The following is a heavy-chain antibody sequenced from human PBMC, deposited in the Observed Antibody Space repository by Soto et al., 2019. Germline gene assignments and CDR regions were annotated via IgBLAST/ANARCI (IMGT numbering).Heavy chain of an antibody. J-gene: IGHJ6*01. V-gene: IGHV3-30*18. Sequence: QVQLVESGGGVVQPGRSLRLSCAASGFTFSSYGMHWVRQAPGKGLEWVAVISYDGSNKYYADSVKGRFTISRDNSKNTLYLQMNSLRAEDTAVYYCAKLLGDIVDYYGMDVW. CDR2: ISYDGSNK. D-gene: IGHD2-15*01. CDR1: GFTFSSYG. CDR3: AKLLGDIVDYYGMDV.